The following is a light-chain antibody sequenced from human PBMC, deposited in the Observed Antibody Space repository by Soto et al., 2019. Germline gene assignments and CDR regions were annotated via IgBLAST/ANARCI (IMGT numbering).Light chain of an antibody. CDR2: AAS. CDR3: LQDYNYPWT. CDR1: QGIRND. J-gene: IGKJ1*01. Sequence: ATQMTQSPSSLSASVGDRFTITCRASQGIRNDLGWYQQKPGKAPKLLIYAASILHSGVPSRFSGSGSGTDFTLTISSLQPEDFATYYCLQDYNYPWTFGQGTKVEIK. V-gene: IGKV1-6*01.